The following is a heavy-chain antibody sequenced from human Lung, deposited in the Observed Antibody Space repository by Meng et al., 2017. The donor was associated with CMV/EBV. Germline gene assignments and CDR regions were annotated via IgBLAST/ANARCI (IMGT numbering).Heavy chain of an antibody. V-gene: IGHV1-18*01. Sequence: GGGGKNPWDPGQVSCNASGYTFPNYGFTWVRQAPGQGLEWMGWINAYNGDTNYAQTHQGRVTMTTDTSTSTAYMELRSLRSDDTAVYYCARVEVGITSGDYWGQGTLVTVSS. CDR1: GYTFPNYG. CDR2: INAYNGDT. J-gene: IGHJ4*02. CDR3: ARVEVGITSGDY. D-gene: IGHD1-26*01.